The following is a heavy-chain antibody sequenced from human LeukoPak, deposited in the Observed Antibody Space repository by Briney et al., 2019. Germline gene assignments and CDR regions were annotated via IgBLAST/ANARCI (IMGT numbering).Heavy chain of an antibody. V-gene: IGHV1-2*02. CDR3: ARGLGGYDRHPFDY. CDR2: INPNSGGT. J-gene: IGHJ4*02. CDR1: GYTFTGYY. D-gene: IGHD5-12*01. Sequence: GASVKVSCKASGYTFTGYYMHWVRQAPGQGLEWMGWINPNSGGTNYAQKFQGRVTMTRDTSISTAYMELSRLRSDDTAVYYCARGLGGYDRHPFDYWGQGTLVTVSS.